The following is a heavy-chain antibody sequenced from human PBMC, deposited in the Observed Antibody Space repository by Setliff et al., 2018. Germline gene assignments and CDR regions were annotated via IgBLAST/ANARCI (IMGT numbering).Heavy chain of an antibody. Sequence: KTSETLSLTCTVSGGSTSSHYWTWIRQPAGKGLEWIGRLYTSGDTNYNPSLKSRVSISLDTSKNQFSLKLSSVTAADTAVYYCARDRVVVLAGRRGFYFDYWGQGTLVT. CDR2: LYTSGDT. D-gene: IGHD2-15*01. CDR1: GGSTSSHY. J-gene: IGHJ4*02. CDR3: ARDRVVVLAGRRGFYFDY. V-gene: IGHV4-4*07.